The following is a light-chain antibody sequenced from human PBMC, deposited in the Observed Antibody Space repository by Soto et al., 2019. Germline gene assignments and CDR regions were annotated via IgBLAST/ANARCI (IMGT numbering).Light chain of an antibody. Sequence: EIVLTQSPGTLSLSPGERATLSCRASQSVRSNSLAWYQQKPGQAPRLLIYDASSRATDIPDRFSGSGSGTDFTITISRLEPEDFAVYYCQQYGSSLTRTFDQGTKVETK. J-gene: IGKJ1*01. CDR3: QQYGSSLTRT. V-gene: IGKV3-20*01. CDR2: DAS. CDR1: QSVRSNS.